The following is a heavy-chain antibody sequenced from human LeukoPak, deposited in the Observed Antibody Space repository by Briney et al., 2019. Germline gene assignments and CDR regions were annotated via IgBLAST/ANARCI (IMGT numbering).Heavy chain of an antibody. J-gene: IGHJ4*02. CDR2: ISGSGGST. Sequence: TGGSLRLSCAASGFTFSSYAMSWVRQAPGKGLEWVSAISGSGGSTYYADSVKGRFTISRDNSKNTLYLQMNSLRAEDTAVYYCASRYSGSYRLPFDYWGQGTLVTVSS. D-gene: IGHD1-26*01. CDR3: ASRYSGSYRLPFDY. V-gene: IGHV3-23*01. CDR1: GFTFSSYA.